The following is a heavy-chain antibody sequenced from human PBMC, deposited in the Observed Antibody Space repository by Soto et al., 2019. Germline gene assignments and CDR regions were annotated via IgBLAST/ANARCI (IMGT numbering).Heavy chain of an antibody. J-gene: IGHJ6*02. CDR2: IIPIFGTA. V-gene: IGHV1-69*01. D-gene: IGHD6-19*01. CDR1: GGTFSSYA. CDR3: ARDQFLGSSGWLYYYGMDV. Sequence: QVQLVQSGAEVKKPGSSVKVSCKASGGTFSSYAISWVRQAPGQGLEWMGGIIPIFGTANYTQKFQSRVTISVEEFTSKAYMELSSVGFEGTAVYYCARDQFLGSSGWLYYYGMDVWGQGTTVTVSS.